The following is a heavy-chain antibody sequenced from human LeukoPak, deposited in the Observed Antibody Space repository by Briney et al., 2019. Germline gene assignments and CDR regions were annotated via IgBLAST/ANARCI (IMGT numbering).Heavy chain of an antibody. V-gene: IGHV1-69*13. CDR1: GGTFSSYA. CDR3: ARGRYCGGDCYSDRLTPLYYYYYMDV. CDR2: IIPIFGTA. J-gene: IGHJ6*03. Sequence: ASVKVSCKASGGTFSSYAISWVRQAPGQGLEWMGGIIPIFGTANYAQKFQGRVTITADESTSTAYMELSSLRSEDTAVYYCARGRYCGGDCYSDRLTPLYYYYYMDVWGKGTAVTVSS. D-gene: IGHD2-21*02.